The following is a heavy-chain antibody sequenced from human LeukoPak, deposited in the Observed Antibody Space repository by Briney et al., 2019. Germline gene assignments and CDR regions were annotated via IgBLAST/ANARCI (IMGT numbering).Heavy chain of an antibody. D-gene: IGHD4-17*01. Sequence: SKTLSLTCSVSGGSISTYYWSWIRQLPGKGLEWIGYIYYTGTTNYNPSLRSRVTISVDTSRNQFSLRLSSVTAADTAVYYCAREDPQTTVPEGMDVWGHGTTVIVSS. CDR3: AREDPQTTVPEGMDV. J-gene: IGHJ6*02. CDR2: IYYTGTT. CDR1: GGSISTYY. V-gene: IGHV4-59*01.